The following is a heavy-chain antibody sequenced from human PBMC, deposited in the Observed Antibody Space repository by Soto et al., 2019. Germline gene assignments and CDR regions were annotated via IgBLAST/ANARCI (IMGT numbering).Heavy chain of an antibody. D-gene: IGHD1-7*01. CDR2: ISSNGGTT. CDR3: VRRVSGNYDY. CDR1: GFTFSSYD. J-gene: IGHJ4*01. V-gene: IGHV3-64*01. Sequence: EVQLAESGGGMVQPGGSLRLSCVASGFTFSSYDMHWVRQAPGKGLEYVSSISSNGGTTYYGNSVKGRFTISRDNSKNTLYLQMGSMRAEDMAVYYCVRRVSGNYDYWRHGTLVTVSS.